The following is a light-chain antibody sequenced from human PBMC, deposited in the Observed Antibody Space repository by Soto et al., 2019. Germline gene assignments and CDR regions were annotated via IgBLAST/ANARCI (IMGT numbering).Light chain of an antibody. Sequence: EIVLTQSPGTLSLSPGERATLSCRASQSVSSSYLAWYQQKPGQAPRLLIYGASSRATGIPDRFSGSGSGTHFTLTISRLEPEDFAVHYCQQYGSSPPWTFGQGTKGEIK. CDR1: QSVSSSY. CDR3: QQYGSSPPWT. J-gene: IGKJ1*01. CDR2: GAS. V-gene: IGKV3-20*01.